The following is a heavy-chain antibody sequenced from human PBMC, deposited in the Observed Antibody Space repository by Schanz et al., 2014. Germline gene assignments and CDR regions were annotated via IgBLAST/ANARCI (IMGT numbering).Heavy chain of an antibody. CDR3: SKDKQGSRSDDS. CDR1: GFTFSTYA. CDR2: ITTGGNT. Sequence: VQLLQSGGALVQPGGSLRLSCSASGFTFSTYAMSWARQTPGKGLEWVSSITTGGNTDYRDSVKGRFIVSRDNSKNTLYLEMNRLRVDDTAVYYCSKDKQGSRSDDSWGQGTLVTVSS. J-gene: IGHJ5*01. V-gene: IGHV3-23*01. D-gene: IGHD2-15*01.